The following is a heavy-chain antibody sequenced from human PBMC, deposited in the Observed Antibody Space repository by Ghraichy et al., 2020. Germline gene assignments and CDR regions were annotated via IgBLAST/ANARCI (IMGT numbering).Heavy chain of an antibody. CDR3: AMRIVGTTFSRYFHH. J-gene: IGHJ1*01. V-gene: IGHV4-34*01. Sequence: SETLSLTCAVYGDSFSSYYWSWIRQPPGKGLEWIGEINHSGSTNYNPSLKSRVSIVVDRFKNQFYLKLNSVTAADTAVYFCAMRIVGTTFSRYFHHWGQGTLVTVSS. D-gene: IGHD1-26*01. CDR1: GDSFSSYY. CDR2: INHSGST.